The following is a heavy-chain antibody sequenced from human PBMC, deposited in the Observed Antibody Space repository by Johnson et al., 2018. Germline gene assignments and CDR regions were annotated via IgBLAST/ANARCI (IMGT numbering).Heavy chain of an antibody. Sequence: QVQLQESGPGLVKPSETLSLTCTVSGGSISSYYWSWIRQPPGKGLEWIGYIYYTGSSNSNPSLKSRVTLSVDTSKNQFSLNLNSVTAADTAVYYCARYRSSSLNYYYGMDVWGQGTTVTVSS. CDR3: ARYRSSSLNYYYGMDV. V-gene: IGHV4-59*01. D-gene: IGHD6-6*01. J-gene: IGHJ6*02. CDR2: IYYTGSS. CDR1: GGSISSYY.